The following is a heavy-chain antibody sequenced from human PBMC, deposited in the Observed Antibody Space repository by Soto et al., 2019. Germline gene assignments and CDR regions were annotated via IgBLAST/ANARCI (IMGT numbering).Heavy chain of an antibody. Sequence: PGGSLRLSCAASGFTFSDYYMSWIRQAPGKGLEWVSYISSSGSTIYYADSVKGRFTISRDNAKNSLYLQMNSLRAEDTAVYYCARDSPEFYYLDRASSSGMDVWGQGTTVTSP. CDR2: ISSSGSTI. CDR1: GFTFSDYY. J-gene: IGHJ6*02. V-gene: IGHV3-11*01. D-gene: IGHD3-10*01. CDR3: ARDSPEFYYLDRASSSGMDV.